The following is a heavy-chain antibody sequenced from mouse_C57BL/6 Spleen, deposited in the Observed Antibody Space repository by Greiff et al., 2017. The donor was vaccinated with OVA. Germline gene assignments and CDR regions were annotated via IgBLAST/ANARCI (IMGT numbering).Heavy chain of an antibody. CDR1: GYTFTSYW. V-gene: IGHV1-52*01. J-gene: IGHJ2*01. D-gene: IGHD1-1*01. CDR3: ARRKAGSSHDWDY. CDR2: IDPSDSAT. Sequence: QVQLQQPGAELVRPGSSVKLSCKASGYTFTSYWMHWVKQRPIQGLEWIGNIDPSDSATNYTQKFKDKATLTVDKSTSTAYMQLSSLTSEDSAVYYCARRKAGSSHDWDYWGQGTTLTVSA.